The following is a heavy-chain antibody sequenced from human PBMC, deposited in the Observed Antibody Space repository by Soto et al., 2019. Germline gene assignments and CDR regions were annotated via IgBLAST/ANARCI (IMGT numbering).Heavy chain of an antibody. J-gene: IGHJ4*02. Sequence: SETLSLTCSVSGFAISRGYYWSWVRQPPGKGLEWIGSIYPSVSSYHNPSLATRLRLSIDTSKNQFTLNLTSVTAADTALYFCAREKVGTTFFDNWGQGIQVTVSS. CDR2: IYPSVSS. D-gene: IGHD1-1*01. V-gene: IGHV4-38-2*02. CDR3: AREKVGTTFFDN. CDR1: GFAISRGYY.